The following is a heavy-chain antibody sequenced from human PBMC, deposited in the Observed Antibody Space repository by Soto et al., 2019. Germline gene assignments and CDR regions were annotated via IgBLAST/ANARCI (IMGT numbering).Heavy chain of an antibody. D-gene: IGHD2-15*01. CDR2: FDPEDGET. J-gene: IGHJ4*02. Sequence: ASVKVSCKVSGYTLTELSMHWVRQAPGKGLEWMGGFDPEDGETIYAQKFQGRVTMTRNTSISTAYMELSSLRSEDTAVYYCARGRLIYCSGGSCLDYWGQGTLVTVSS. CDR3: ARGRLIYCSGGSCLDY. CDR1: GYTLTELS. V-gene: IGHV1-24*01.